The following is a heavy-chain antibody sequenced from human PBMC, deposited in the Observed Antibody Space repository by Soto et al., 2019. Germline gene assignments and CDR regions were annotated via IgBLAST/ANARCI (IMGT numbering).Heavy chain of an antibody. CDR1: GGSISSSSYY. CDR2: IYYSGST. CDR3: ANWGSGSYYEAYYYYYYGMDV. V-gene: IGHV4-39*01. D-gene: IGHD3-10*01. Sequence: QLQLQESGPGLVKPSETLSLTCTVSGGSISSSSYYWGWIRQPPGKGLEWIGSIYYSGSTYYNPSHKSRVTISVDTSKNQSSLKLSSVTAADTAVYYCANWGSGSYYEAYYYYYYGMDVWGQGTTVTVSS. J-gene: IGHJ6*02.